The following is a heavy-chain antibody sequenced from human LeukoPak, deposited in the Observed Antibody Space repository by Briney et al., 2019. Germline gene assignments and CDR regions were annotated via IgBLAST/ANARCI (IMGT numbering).Heavy chain of an antibody. CDR3: ARLVGASKDGYNYAQAFIFDY. V-gene: IGHV4-38-2*02. CDR2: IYHSGST. D-gene: IGHD5-24*01. J-gene: IGHJ4*02. Sequence: NPSETLSLTCTVSGYSISSGYYWGWIRQPPGKGLEWIGSIYHSGSTYYNPSLKSRVTISVDTSKNQFSLKLSSVTAADTAVYYCARLVGASKDGYNYAQAFIFDYWGQGTLVTVSS. CDR1: GYSISSGYY.